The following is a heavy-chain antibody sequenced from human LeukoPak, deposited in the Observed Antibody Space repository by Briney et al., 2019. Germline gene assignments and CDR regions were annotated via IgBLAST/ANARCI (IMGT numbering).Heavy chain of an antibody. V-gene: IGHV3-74*01. CDR1: GFTFSSYW. J-gene: IGHJ1*01. CDR2: INSDGSST. CDR3: AKGFGYDSSGYYQYFQH. D-gene: IGHD3-22*01. Sequence: GGSLRLSCAASGFTFSSYWMHWVRQAPGKGLVWVSRINSDGSSTSYADSVKGRSTISRDNAKNTLYLQMNSLRAEDTALYHCAKGFGYDSSGYYQYFQHWGQGTLVTVSS.